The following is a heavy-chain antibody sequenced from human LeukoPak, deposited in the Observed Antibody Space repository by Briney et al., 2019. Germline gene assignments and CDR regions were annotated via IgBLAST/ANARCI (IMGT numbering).Heavy chain of an antibody. Sequence: GGSLRLSCAASGFTFSSLWMHWVRHAPGKGLVWISRISSDGSTTDYADSVKGRFTISRDSAKKTLYLQMHSLRADDSAVYYCTRDRSPSEYTNYERAYYYGMDVWGQGTTVTVSS. D-gene: IGHD1-7*01. V-gene: IGHV3-74*01. J-gene: IGHJ6*02. CDR1: GFTFSSLW. CDR3: TRDRSPSEYTNYERAYYYGMDV. CDR2: ISSDGSTT.